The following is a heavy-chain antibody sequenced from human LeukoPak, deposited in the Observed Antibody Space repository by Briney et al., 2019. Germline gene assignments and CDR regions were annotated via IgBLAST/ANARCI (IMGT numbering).Heavy chain of an antibody. J-gene: IGHJ4*02. V-gene: IGHV1-18*01. Sequence: ASVKVSCKASGYTFTSYGISWVRQAPGQGLEWMGWISAYNGNTNYAQKLQGRVTMTTDTSTSTAYMELRSLRSDDTAVYYCAREALMVYAPESSYYFDYWGQGTLVTVSS. D-gene: IGHD2-8*01. CDR2: ISAYNGNT. CDR3: AREALMVYAPESSYYFDY. CDR1: GYTFTSYG.